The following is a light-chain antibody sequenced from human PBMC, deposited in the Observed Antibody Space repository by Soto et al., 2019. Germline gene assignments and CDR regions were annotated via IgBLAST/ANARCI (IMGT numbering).Light chain of an antibody. CDR1: QSVSSSS. CDR3: QQYGDSPWT. J-gene: IGKJ1*01. Sequence: EIVLAQSPCILSLSPGERATLSCRASQSVSSSSLAWYQQKPGQPSRLLIYSTSNIATGIPERFSGSGSGADFTLTISRQERENVTVYNFQQYGDSPWTFGQGTKVDIK. CDR2: STS. V-gene: IGKV3-20*01.